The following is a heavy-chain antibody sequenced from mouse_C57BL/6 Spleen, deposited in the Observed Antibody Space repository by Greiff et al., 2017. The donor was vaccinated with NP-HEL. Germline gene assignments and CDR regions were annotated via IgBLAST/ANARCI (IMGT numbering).Heavy chain of an antibody. Sequence: VQLLQSGAELARPGASVKLSCTASGYTFTSYGISWVKQGTGQGLEWIGEIYPRSGNTYYNEKVKGKATLTADKSASTAYMELRSLTSEDAAVYFCARLFFDYWGQGTTLTVSS. V-gene: IGHV1-81*01. CDR2: IYPRSGNT. J-gene: IGHJ2*01. CDR3: ARLFFDY. CDR1: GYTFTSYG.